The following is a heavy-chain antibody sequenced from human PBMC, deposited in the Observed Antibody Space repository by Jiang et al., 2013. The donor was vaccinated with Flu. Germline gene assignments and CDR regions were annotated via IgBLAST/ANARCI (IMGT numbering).Heavy chain of an antibody. CDR2: INWKSDDI. CDR3: TKDIRGYYYAMDV. V-gene: IGHV3-9*01. CDR1: FIFKDYA. J-gene: IGHJ6*02. Sequence: FIFKDYAMHWVRQAPGKGLEWVAGINWKSDDINYANSVKGRFTISRDNAKNSLYLQMNSLRPEDTALYYCTKDIRGYYYAMDVWGQGTTVIVSS.